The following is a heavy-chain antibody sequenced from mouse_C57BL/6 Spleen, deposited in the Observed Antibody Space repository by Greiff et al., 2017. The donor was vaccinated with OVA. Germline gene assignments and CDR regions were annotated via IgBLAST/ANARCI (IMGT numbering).Heavy chain of an antibody. V-gene: IGHV1-50*01. CDR1: GYTFTSYW. Sequence: QVQLQQPGAELVKPGASVKLSCKASGYTFTSYWMQWVNQRPGQGLEWIGEIDPSDSYTNYNQKFKGKATLTVDTSSSTAYMQLNSLTSEDSAVDYCSSYNGYSWYFDVWGTGTTVTVSS. CDR2: IDPSDSYT. J-gene: IGHJ1*03. CDR3: SSYNGYSWYFDV. D-gene: IGHD2-3*01.